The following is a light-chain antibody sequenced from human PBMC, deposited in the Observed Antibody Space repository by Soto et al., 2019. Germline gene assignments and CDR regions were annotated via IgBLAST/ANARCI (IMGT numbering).Light chain of an antibody. CDR2: ENF. CDR3: GTWDSSLSVVV. J-gene: IGLJ2*01. Sequence: QSVLTQPPSVSAAPGQKVTISCSGSSSNIGNNYVSWYQQLPGTAPKLLIYENFKRPSGIPDRFSGSKSGTSATLGITGLQTGDEADYYCGTWDSSLSVVVFGGGTKLTV. V-gene: IGLV1-51*02. CDR1: SSNIGNNY.